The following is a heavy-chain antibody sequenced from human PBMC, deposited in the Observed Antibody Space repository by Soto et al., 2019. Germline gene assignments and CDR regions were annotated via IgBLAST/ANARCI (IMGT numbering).Heavy chain of an antibody. D-gene: IGHD3-10*01. CDR1: GGTYSSYA. Sequence: SVKFSCKASGGTYSSYAISWVRQAPGQGLEWMGGIIPIFGTANYAQKFQGRVTIIADESTSTAYMELSSLRSEDTAVYYCARDRWYTMVRGVITPIPSDAFDIWGQGTMVTVSS. V-gene: IGHV1-69*13. J-gene: IGHJ3*02. CDR2: IIPIFGTA. CDR3: ARDRWYTMVRGVITPIPSDAFDI.